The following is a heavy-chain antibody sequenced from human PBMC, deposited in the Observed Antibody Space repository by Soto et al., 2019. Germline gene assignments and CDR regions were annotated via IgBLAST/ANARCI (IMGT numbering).Heavy chain of an antibody. V-gene: IGHV3-21*06. J-gene: IGHJ4*02. CDR3: ARESEDLTSNFDY. CDR1: GFTFTRYS. CDR2: ISSTTNYI. Sequence: PGGSLRLSCAASGFTFTRYSMNWVRKAPGKGLEWVSSISSTTNYIYYGDSMKGRFTISRDNAKNSLYLEMNSMRAEDTAVYHCARESEDLTSNFDYWGQGTLGTVSS.